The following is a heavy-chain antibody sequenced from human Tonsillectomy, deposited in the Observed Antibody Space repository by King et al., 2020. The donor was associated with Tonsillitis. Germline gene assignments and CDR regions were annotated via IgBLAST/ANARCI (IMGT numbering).Heavy chain of an antibody. V-gene: IGHV4-30-4*01. CDR1: GGSISDVDYY. CDR3: ARYCISSSCSDEAFDY. J-gene: IGHJ4*02. D-gene: IGHD2-2*01. CDR2: INYSGST. Sequence: VQLQESGPGLVKPSQTLSLTCTVSGGSISDVDYYWSWIRQPPGRGLEWIGYINYSGSTYYNPSLKSRLTISLDTSENQFSLRLTSVTAADTAVYWCARYCISSSCSDEAFDYWGQGTLVTVSS.